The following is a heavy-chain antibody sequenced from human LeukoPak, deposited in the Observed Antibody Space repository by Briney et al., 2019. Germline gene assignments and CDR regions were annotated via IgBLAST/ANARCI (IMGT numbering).Heavy chain of an antibody. D-gene: IGHD2-2*01. CDR1: GFTFSSYW. V-gene: IGHV3-7*05. CDR3: AREPGDCSSTSCYGIYFDY. Sequence: PGGSLRLSCAASGFTFSSYWMSWVRQAPGKGLEWVANIKQDGSEKYYADSVKGRFTISRDNAKNSLYLQMNSLRAEDTAVYYCAREPGDCSSTSCYGIYFDYWGQGTLVTVSS. J-gene: IGHJ4*02. CDR2: IKQDGSEK.